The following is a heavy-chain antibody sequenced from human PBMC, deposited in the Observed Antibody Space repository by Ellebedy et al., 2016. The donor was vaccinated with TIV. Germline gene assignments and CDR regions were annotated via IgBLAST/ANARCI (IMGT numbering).Heavy chain of an antibody. V-gene: IGHV4-34*01. CDR1: GGSFSDYN. CDR2: MNHSGSA. D-gene: IGHD5-24*01. J-gene: IGHJ6*02. Sequence: MPSETLSLTCAVFGGSFSDYNWIWIRQPPGKGLEWIGEMNHSGSANYNPSLKSRVTISVDSSKNQFSLKLTSVTAADTAVYYCTRRRMNTIRRLDYYYGMDAWGQGTTVSVSS. CDR3: TRRRMNTIRRLDYYYGMDA.